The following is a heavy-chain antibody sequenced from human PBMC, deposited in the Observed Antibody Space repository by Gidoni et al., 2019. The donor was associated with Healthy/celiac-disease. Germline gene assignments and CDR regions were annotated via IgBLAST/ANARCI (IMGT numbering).Heavy chain of an antibody. Sequence: QVQLVQSGAEVKKPGASVKVSCKASGYTFTSYYMHWLRPAPGQGLEWMGIINPSGGSTSYAQKFQGRVTMTRDTSTSTVYMELSSLRSEDTAVYYCARDLVWLSQPALLSGYYYYYYGMDVWGQGTTVTVSS. CDR1: GYTFTSYY. CDR3: ARDLVWLSQPALLSGYYYYYYGMDV. D-gene: IGHD3-22*01. V-gene: IGHV1-46*01. CDR2: INPSGGST. J-gene: IGHJ6*02.